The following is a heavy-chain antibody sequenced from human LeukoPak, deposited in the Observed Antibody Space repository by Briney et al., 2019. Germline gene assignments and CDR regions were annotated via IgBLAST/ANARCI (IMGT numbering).Heavy chain of an antibody. V-gene: IGHV1-69*05. CDR2: IIPIFGTA. Sequence: ASVKVSCKASGGTFSSYAISWVRQAPGQRLEWMGGIIPIFGTANYAQKFQGRDTITTDESTSTAYMELSSLRSEDTAVYYCGGTTRAATLGDDAFDIWGQGTMVTVSS. CDR1: GGTFSSYA. CDR3: GGTTRAATLGDDAFDI. D-gene: IGHD2-15*01. J-gene: IGHJ3*02.